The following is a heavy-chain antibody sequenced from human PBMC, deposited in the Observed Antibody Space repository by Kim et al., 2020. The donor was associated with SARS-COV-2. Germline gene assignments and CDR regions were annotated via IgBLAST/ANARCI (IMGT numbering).Heavy chain of an antibody. Sequence: GGSLRLSCAVSGFPFRRYGMPWVRPAPGPGLAWWALIGWNGSGKRYAESLWGRVTISRDNSENTLYLQMNGPRPDDTAVYYCAREQVRTSEYGGTDYW. CDR2: IGWNGSGK. CDR1: GFPFRRYG. CDR3: AREQVRTSEYGGTDY. J-gene: IGHJ4*01. D-gene: IGHD1-1*01. V-gene: IGHV3-30*02.